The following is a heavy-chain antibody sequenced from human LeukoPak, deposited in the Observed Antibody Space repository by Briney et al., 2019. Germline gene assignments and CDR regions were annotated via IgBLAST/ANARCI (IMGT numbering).Heavy chain of an antibody. V-gene: IGHV3-23*01. CDR1: GFTFSNYA. CDR3: AKPKDTAVGRYFDY. J-gene: IGHJ4*02. Sequence: GGSLRLSCAASGFTFSNYAMSWARQAPGKGLEWVSAISASGGSTYYADSVKGRFTISRDNSKNTLYLQMNSLRAEDTAVYYCAKPKDTAVGRYFDYWGQGTLVTVSS. CDR2: ISASGGST. D-gene: IGHD2-2*01.